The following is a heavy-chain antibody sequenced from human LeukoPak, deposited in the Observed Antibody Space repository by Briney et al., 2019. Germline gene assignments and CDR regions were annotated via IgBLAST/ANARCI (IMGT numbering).Heavy chain of an antibody. V-gene: IGHV1-18*01. CDR2: ISAYNGNT. D-gene: IGHD2-2*01. CDR3: ARDLPGYCSSTSCDDP. CDR1: GYTFTSYG. J-gene: IGHJ5*02. Sequence: ASVKVSCKASGYTFTSYGISWVRQAPGQGLEWMGWISAYNGNTNYAQKLQGRVTMTTDTSTSTAYMELRSLRSDDTAVYYCARDLPGYCSSTSCDDPWGQGTLVTVSS.